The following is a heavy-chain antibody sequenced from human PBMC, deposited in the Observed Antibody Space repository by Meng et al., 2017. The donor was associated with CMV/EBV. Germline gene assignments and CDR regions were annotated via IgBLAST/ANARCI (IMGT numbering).Heavy chain of an antibody. J-gene: IGHJ4*02. Sequence: LRLSGKGSGYSFTSYWIGWVRQMPGKGLEWMGIIYPGDSDTRYSPSFQGQVTISADKSISTAYLQWSSLKASDTAMYYCARRSPGDYGGYFDYWGQGTLVTVSS. CDR2: IYPGDSDT. CDR3: ARRSPGDYGGYFDY. D-gene: IGHD4-23*01. V-gene: IGHV5-51*01. CDR1: GYSFTSYW.